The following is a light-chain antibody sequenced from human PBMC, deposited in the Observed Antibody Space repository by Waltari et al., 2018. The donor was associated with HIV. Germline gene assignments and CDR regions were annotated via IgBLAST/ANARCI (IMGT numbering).Light chain of an antibody. V-gene: IGKV1-33*01. CDR2: DAS. J-gene: IGKJ5*01. CDR1: QDINNY. Sequence: DIQMTQSPSSLSASVGDRVTITCQASQDINNYVNWYQQKSGKAPRLLLFDASTLETGGLSRFSENGSGTDFTLIIRNLQPEDIGTYYCQQYDSVPITFGQGTRLEIK. CDR3: QQYDSVPIT.